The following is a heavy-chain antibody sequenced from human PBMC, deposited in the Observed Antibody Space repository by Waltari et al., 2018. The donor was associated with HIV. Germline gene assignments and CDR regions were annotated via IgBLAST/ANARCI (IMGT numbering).Heavy chain of an antibody. Sequence: QGQLVESGGGVVQPGKSLRLSCAASGLAFSNFAMHWVRQAPGKGLEWVADISYHGTNKYYADSVKGRFTISRDNSKKTLYLQMNSLTTEDTAVYYCARDSRIYSYGFDIWGQGTTVTVSS. CDR2: ISYHGTNK. D-gene: IGHD4-4*01. V-gene: IGHV3-30*04. J-gene: IGHJ3*02. CDR1: GLAFSNFA. CDR3: ARDSRIYSYGFDI.